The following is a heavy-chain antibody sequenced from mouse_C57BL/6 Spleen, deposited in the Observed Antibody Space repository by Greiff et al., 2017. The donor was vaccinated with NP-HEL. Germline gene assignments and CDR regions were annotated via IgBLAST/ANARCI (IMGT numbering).Heavy chain of an antibody. Sequence: QVQLQQPGAELVKPGASVKLSCKASGYTFTSYWMQWVKQRPGQGLEWIGEIDPSDSYTNYNQKFKGKATLTVDTSSSTAYMQLSSLTSEDSAVYYCARSAGGYAWFAYWGQGTLVTVSA. CDR1: GYTFTSYW. J-gene: IGHJ3*01. D-gene: IGHD2-2*01. V-gene: IGHV1-50*01. CDR2: IDPSDSYT. CDR3: ARSAGGYAWFAY.